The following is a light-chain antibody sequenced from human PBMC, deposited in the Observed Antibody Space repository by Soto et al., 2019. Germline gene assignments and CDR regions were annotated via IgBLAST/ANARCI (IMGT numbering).Light chain of an antibody. CDR2: DVS. J-gene: IGLJ1*01. CDR3: SSYTPSGFV. CDR1: SSDVGGYNY. V-gene: IGLV2-14*01. Sequence: ALTQPASVSGSPGQSITISCTGTSSDVGGYNYVSWFQQHPGKAPKLMIYDVSARPSGVSNRFSGSKSGNTASLTISGLQAEDEADYYCSSYTPSGFVFGPGTKLTVL.